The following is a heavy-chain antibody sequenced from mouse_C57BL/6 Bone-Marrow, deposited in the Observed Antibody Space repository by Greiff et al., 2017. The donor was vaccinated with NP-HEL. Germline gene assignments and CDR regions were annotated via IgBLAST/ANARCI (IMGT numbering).Heavy chain of an antibody. CDR2: ISNGGGST. CDR1: GFTFSDYY. Sequence: EVQLVESGGGLVQPGGSLKLSCAASGFTFSDYYMYWVRQTPEKRLEWVAYISNGGGSTYSPDTVKGRFTFSRDTAKNTLYLQMSRLKSEDTAMYYCTGSCSFMDYWGQGTSVTVSS. J-gene: IGHJ4*01. CDR3: TGSCSFMDY. V-gene: IGHV5-12*01. D-gene: IGHD3-1*01.